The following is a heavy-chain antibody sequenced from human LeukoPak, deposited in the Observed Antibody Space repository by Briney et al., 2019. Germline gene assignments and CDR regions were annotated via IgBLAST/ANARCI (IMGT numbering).Heavy chain of an antibody. Sequence: GGSLRLSCAASGFTFSNSALHWVRQAPGKGLEWVAVILYDGGNKYYADFVKGRFTVSRDNSKNTLYLQMNSLRAEDTAVYYCARGRYYFDYWGQGTLVTVSS. J-gene: IGHJ4*02. CDR2: ILYDGGNK. CDR3: ARGRYYFDY. V-gene: IGHV3-30*04. CDR1: GFTFSNSA.